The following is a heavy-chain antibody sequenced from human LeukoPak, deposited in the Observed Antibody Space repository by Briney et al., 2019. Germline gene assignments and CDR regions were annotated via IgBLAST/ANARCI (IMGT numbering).Heavy chain of an antibody. Sequence: EASVKVSCKASGYTFTSYGISWVRQAPGQGLEWMGWISAYNGNTNYAQKLQGRVTMTTDTSTSTAYMELRSLRSDDTAVYYCARDRSSSWYPNYYYGMDVLGQGTTVTVSS. CDR1: GYTFTSYG. CDR2: ISAYNGNT. CDR3: ARDRSSSWYPNYYYGMDV. V-gene: IGHV1-18*01. D-gene: IGHD6-13*01. J-gene: IGHJ6*02.